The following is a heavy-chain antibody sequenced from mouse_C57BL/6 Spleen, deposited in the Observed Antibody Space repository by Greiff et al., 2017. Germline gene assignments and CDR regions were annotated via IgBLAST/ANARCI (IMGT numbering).Heavy chain of an antibody. D-gene: IGHD2-2*01. CDR3: AREGYGYDGDFDY. CDR1: GYAFTNYL. Sequence: QVQLQQSGAELVRPGTSVKVSCKASGYAFTNYLIEWVKQRPGQGLEWIGVINPGSGGTNYNEKFKGKATLTADKSSSTACMQLSSLTSEDSAVYVGAREGYGYDGDFDYWGQGTTLTVSS. V-gene: IGHV1-54*01. J-gene: IGHJ2*01. CDR2: INPGSGGT.